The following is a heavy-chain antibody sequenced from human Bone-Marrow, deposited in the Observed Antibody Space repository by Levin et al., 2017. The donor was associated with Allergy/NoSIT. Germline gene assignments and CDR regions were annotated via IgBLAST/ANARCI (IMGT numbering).Heavy chain of an antibody. D-gene: IGHD2/OR15-2a*01. V-gene: IGHV3-23*01. J-gene: IGHJ3*02. Sequence: GGSLRLSCAASGFTVSGNAMSWVRQAPGKGLEWVSGIGGDQRTHYADSVKGRFTISRDNYKNMLYLQMNSLRAEDTALYYCAKDIYAWAFDSWGQGTMVTVSS. CDR1: GFTVSGNA. CDR2: IGGDQRT. CDR3: AKDIYAWAFDS.